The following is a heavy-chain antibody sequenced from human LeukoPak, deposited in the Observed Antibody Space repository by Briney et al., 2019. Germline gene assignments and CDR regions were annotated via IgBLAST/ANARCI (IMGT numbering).Heavy chain of an antibody. CDR2: ISYDGSNK. J-gene: IGHJ4*02. CDR1: GFTFSSCA. V-gene: IGHV3-30-3*01. D-gene: IGHD2-21*02. CDR3: ARDHRVWVTAISGY. Sequence: GGSLRLSCAASGFTFSSCAMHWVRQAPGKGLEWVAVISYDGSNKYYADSVKGRFTISRDNSKNTLYLQMNSLRAEDTAVYYCARDHRVWVTAISGYWGQGTLVTVSS.